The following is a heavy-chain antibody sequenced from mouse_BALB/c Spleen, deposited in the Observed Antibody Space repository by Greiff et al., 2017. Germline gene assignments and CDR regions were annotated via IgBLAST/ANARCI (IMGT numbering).Heavy chain of an antibody. Sequence: VQLKQSGPELVKPGASVKMSCKASGYTFTSYVMHWVKQKPGQGLEWIGYINPYNDGTKYNEKFKGKATLTSDKSSSTAYMELSSLTSEDSAVYYCARDGDGYPFAYWGQGTLVTVSA. CDR1: GYTFTSYV. CDR3: ARDGDGYPFAY. CDR2: INPYNDGT. J-gene: IGHJ3*01. V-gene: IGHV1-14*01. D-gene: IGHD2-3*01.